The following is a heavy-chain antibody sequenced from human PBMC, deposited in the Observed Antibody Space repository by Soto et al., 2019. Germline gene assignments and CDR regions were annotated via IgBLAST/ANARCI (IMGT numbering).Heavy chain of an antibody. V-gene: IGHV1-69*13. CDR1: GGTFSSYA. D-gene: IGHD6-13*01. Sequence: ASVKVSCKASGGTFSSYAISWVRQAPGQGLEWMGGIIPIFGTANYAQKFQGRVTITADESTSTAYMELSSLRSEDTAVYYCALGDSSPHYYYYGMDVWGQGTKVTFSS. CDR2: IIPIFGTA. CDR3: ALGDSSPHYYYYGMDV. J-gene: IGHJ6*02.